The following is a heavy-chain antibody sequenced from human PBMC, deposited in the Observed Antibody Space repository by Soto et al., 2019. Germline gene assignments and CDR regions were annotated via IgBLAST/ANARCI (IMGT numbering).Heavy chain of an antibody. CDR2: ISWNSGSK. D-gene: IGHD5-18*01. CDR1: GFTFDSYA. CDR3: AKELGGYSYGYELDY. V-gene: IGHV3-9*01. Sequence: EVQLVDSGGGLVQPGRSLRLSCAASGFTFDSYAMHWVRQAPGKGLEWVSSISWNSGSKGYAASVKGRFIISRDNAKNCLYLQMDSLRAEDTALYYCAKELGGYSYGYELDYWGQGTLVTVSS. J-gene: IGHJ4*02.